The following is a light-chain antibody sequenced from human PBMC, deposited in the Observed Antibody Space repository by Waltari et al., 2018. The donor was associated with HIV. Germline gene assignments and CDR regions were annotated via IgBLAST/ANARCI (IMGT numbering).Light chain of an antibody. J-gene: IGLJ2*01. Sequence: QSALTQPASVSGSPGQSITVSCNGTTSDVGNFKFVSWYQLCPGMPPKLLIYAVSDRPSGISRRFSGSKSGNTASLTISGLQSEDDCFYFCSSYSSTNLPVVFGGGTKVTVL. CDR1: TSDVGNFKF. V-gene: IGLV2-14*01. CDR3: SSYSSTNLPVV. CDR2: AVS.